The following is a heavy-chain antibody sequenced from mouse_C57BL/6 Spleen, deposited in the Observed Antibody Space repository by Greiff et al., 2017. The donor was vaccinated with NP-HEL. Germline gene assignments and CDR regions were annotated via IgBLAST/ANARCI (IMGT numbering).Heavy chain of an antibody. D-gene: IGHD1-1*01. CDR2: FYPGSGSI. V-gene: IGHV1-62-2*01. CDR3: ARHEDNYGSSYWYFDV. J-gene: IGHJ1*03. CDR1: GYTFTEYT. Sequence: LVESGAELVKPGASVKLSCKASGYTFTEYTIHWVKQRSGQGLEWIGWFYPGSGSIKYNEKFKDKATLTADKSSGTVYMELSRLTSEDSAVYFCARHEDNYGSSYWYFDVWGTGTTVTVSS.